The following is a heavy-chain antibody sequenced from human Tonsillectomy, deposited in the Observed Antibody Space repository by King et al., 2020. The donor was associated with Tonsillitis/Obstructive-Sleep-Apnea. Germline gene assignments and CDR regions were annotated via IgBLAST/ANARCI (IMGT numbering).Heavy chain of an antibody. CDR3: AKSKGGLPAAFYY. CDR2: IIPILNIA. J-gene: IGHJ4*02. CDR1: GGTFSSDA. V-gene: IGHV1-69*09. Sequence: VQLVESGAEVKKPGSSVKVSCKASGGTFSSDAISWVRQAPGQGLEWMGRIIPILNIAHYAEKFQGSVTITADKSTRTADMELSSLRSEDTAMYYCAKSKGGLPAAFYYWGQGTLVTVSS. D-gene: IGHD2-2*01.